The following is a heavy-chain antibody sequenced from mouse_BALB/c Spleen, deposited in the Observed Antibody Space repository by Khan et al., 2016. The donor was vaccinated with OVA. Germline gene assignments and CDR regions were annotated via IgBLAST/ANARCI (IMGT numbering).Heavy chain of an antibody. Sequence: LQQPGSELVRPGASVKLSCKASGYTFTSYWMHWVKQRPGQGLEWIGDIYPGSGSTNYEEKFKSKATMTVDTSYSTAYMQLSSLTSEDSAVCYCTRWCYGFAYWGQWTLVTVSA. CDR1: GYTFTSYW. CDR3: TRWCYGFAY. CDR2: IYPGSGST. V-gene: IGHV1S22*01. D-gene: IGHD2-12*01. J-gene: IGHJ3*01.